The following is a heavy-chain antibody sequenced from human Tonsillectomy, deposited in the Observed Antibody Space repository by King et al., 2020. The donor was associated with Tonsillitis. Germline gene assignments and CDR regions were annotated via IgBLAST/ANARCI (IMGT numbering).Heavy chain of an antibody. CDR3: AKRSYGSGNYYHGPHFDY. Sequence: DVQLVESGGGLEQPGGSLRLSCAASGFTFSNYAMSWVRQAPGKGLEWVSDISGSGGSTDYADSVKGRFTISRDNSKNTLYLQMNSLRAEDTAVYYCAKRSYGSGNYYHGPHFDYWGQGTLVTVSS. CDR2: ISGSGGST. V-gene: IGHV3-23*04. J-gene: IGHJ4*02. CDR1: GFTFSNYA. D-gene: IGHD3-10*01.